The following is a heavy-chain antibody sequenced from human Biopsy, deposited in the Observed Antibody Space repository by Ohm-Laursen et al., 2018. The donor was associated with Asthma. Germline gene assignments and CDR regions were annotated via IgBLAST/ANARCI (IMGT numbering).Heavy chain of an antibody. Sequence: GASVKVSCKASGYPFIGYHIHWMRQAPGQGLEWMGRISPNSGATNYAQKFQGRVTMTRDTSISTAYMEVSRLRSDDTAVYYCARGQKSAGDRWFDPWGQGTLVTVSS. CDR1: GYPFIGYH. J-gene: IGHJ5*02. D-gene: IGHD6-13*01. CDR2: ISPNSGAT. V-gene: IGHV1-2*06. CDR3: ARGQKSAGDRWFDP.